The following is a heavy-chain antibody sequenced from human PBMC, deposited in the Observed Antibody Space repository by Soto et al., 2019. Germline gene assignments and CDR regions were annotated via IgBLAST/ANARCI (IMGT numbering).Heavy chain of an antibody. D-gene: IGHD6-19*01. CDR2: ISSTSSYT. V-gene: IGHV3-21*01. Sequence: LRLSCAASGFTFSSYAMNWVRQTQEKGLEWVSSISSTSSYTHYSDSVKGRFTISGDNANNSLFLQMNSLRAEDTATYYCARDLALAGNYWGQGVLVTVSS. CDR1: GFTFSSYA. J-gene: IGHJ4*02. CDR3: ARDLALAGNY.